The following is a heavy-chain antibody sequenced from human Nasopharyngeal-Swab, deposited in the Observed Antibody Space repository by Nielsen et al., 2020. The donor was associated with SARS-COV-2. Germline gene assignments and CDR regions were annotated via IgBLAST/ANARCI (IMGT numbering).Heavy chain of an antibody. CDR1: GGSISSYY. J-gene: IGHJ5*02. V-gene: IGHV4-39*01. CDR3: ASYYYDSSDYSYWFDP. CDR2: FSYSGTT. D-gene: IGHD3-22*01. Sequence: SETLSLTCTVSGGSISSYYWGWIRQSPGKGLEWIGSFSYSGTTYFNPSLKSRVTISVDTSKNQFSVKLSSVTAADTAVYYCASYYYDSSDYSYWFDPWGQGTQVTVSS.